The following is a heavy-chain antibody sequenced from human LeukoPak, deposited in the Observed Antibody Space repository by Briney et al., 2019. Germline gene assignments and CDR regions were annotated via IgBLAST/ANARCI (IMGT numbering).Heavy chain of an antibody. V-gene: IGHV3-9*01. Sequence: GGSLRLSCAASGFTFDNYGMSWVRHAPGKGLEWVSHISWDSGSIDYADSVKGRFTISKDNAKNSLYLQMNSLRTEDTALYYCARASGYAFDIWGQGTMVTVSS. CDR2: ISWDSGSI. D-gene: IGHD5-12*01. CDR1: GFTFDNYG. J-gene: IGHJ3*02. CDR3: ARASGYAFDI.